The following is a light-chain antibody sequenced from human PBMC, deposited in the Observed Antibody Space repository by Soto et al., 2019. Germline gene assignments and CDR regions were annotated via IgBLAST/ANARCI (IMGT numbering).Light chain of an antibody. J-gene: IGKJ2*03. CDR2: PTS. V-gene: IGKV1-9*01. Sequence: DIQLTQSPSFLSASVGDRVTVSCRASQDISTYLAWFQQKPGKVPQLLVYPTSTLQDGVPSRFSGLGSGTEFTLTINNLQAEHFATYYCQHLRAYPFSFGQGTKLDIK. CDR3: QHLRAYPFS. CDR1: QDISTY.